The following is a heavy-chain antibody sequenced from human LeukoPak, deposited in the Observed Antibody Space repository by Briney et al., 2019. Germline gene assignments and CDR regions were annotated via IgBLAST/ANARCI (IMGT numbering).Heavy chain of an antibody. V-gene: IGHV3-21*01. CDR3: ARDLRTGDSS. CDR2: ISSSSSYI. J-gene: IGHJ4*02. D-gene: IGHD7-27*01. CDR1: GFTFSSYS. Sequence: KSGGSLRLSYAASGFTFSSYSMNWVRQAPGKGLEWVSSISSSSSYIYYADSVKGRFTISRDNAKNSLYLQMNSLRAEDTAVYYCARDLRTGDSSWGQGTLVTVSS.